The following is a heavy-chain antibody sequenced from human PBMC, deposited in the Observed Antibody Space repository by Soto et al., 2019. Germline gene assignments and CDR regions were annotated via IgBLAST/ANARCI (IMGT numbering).Heavy chain of an antibody. D-gene: IGHD2-21*02. CDR1: GGTFSSYS. V-gene: IGHV1-69*02. Sequence: QVQLEQSGAEVKKPGSSVKVSCKASGGTFSSYSINWVRQAPGQGLEWMGRIIPILGIANYAQKFQGRVTITADKATSTAYMEVSSLRSEDTAVYFCARAYSGCDYSSEYYCALDVWGRGTTVTVSS. J-gene: IGHJ6*02. CDR2: IIPILGIA. CDR3: ARAYSGCDYSSEYYCALDV.